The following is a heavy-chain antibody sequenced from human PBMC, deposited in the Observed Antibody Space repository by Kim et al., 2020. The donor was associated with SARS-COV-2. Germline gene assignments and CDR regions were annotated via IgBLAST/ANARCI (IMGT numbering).Heavy chain of an antibody. J-gene: IGHJ5*02. CDR2: ISSSSSYL. V-gene: IGHV3-21*01. D-gene: IGHD3-22*01. CDR3: ARVAGPYDAGP. Sequence: GGSLRLSCAASGFTFSSYSMHWVRQAPGKGLEWVSSISSSSSYLYYADSVKGRFTISRDNAKNSLYLQMNSLRAEDTAVYYCARVAGPYDAGPCGQGTLVAVSS. CDR1: GFTFSSYS.